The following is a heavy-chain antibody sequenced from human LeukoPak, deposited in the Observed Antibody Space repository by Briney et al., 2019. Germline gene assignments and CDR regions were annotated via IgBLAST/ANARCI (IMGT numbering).Heavy chain of an antibody. Sequence: SETLSLTCTVSGGSISSYYWSWIRQPPGKGLEWIGYIYYSGSTNYNPSLKSRVTISVDTSKNQFSLKLSSVTAADTAVYYCARHYYHCSGGSCAEGFNYWGQGTLVTVSS. CDR2: IYYSGST. D-gene: IGHD2-15*01. CDR1: GGSISSYY. J-gene: IGHJ4*02. CDR3: ARHYYHCSGGSCAEGFNY. V-gene: IGHV4-59*08.